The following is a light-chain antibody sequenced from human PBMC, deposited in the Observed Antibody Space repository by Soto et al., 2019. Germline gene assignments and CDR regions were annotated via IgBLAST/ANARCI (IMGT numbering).Light chain of an antibody. CDR2: AAS. J-gene: IGKJ3*01. Sequence: DLQMTQSPSSLSASVGDRVTITCRASQSTASYLNWYQHKPGKAPKLLIYAASSLQSGVPSRFSGSGSGTDFTLTISSLQPEDFATYYCQQSYSTPFTFGPGTKVDIK. CDR1: QSTASY. V-gene: IGKV1-39*01. CDR3: QQSYSTPFT.